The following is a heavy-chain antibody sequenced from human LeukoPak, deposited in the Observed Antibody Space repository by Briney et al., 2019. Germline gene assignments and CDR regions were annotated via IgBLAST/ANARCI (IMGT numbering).Heavy chain of an antibody. CDR3: ARDPRCSGGSCYSGYYYYGMDV. Sequence: SETLSLTCTVSGGSISSYYWSWIRQPPGKGLEWIGYIYYSGSTNYNPSLKSRVTMSVDTSKNQFSLKLSSVTAADTAVYYCARDPRCSGGSCYSGYYYYGMDVWGQGTTVTASS. J-gene: IGHJ6*02. CDR1: GGSISSYY. CDR2: IYYSGST. V-gene: IGHV4-59*12. D-gene: IGHD2-15*01.